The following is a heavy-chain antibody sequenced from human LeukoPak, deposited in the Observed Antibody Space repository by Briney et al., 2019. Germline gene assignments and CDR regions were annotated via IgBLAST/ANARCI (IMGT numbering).Heavy chain of an antibody. V-gene: IGHV1-18*01. J-gene: IGHJ4*02. Sequence: ASVKVSCKASGYTFSSYGISWVRQAPGRGLEWMGWISAYNGNTNYRQELQGRVTMTTDTSTSTAYIDLRSLRSDDTAIYYCARDSPDGSGTYYNDSPDYWGQGTLVTVSS. CDR2: ISAYNGNT. CDR1: GYTFSSYG. D-gene: IGHD3-10*01. CDR3: ARDSPDGSGTYYNDSPDY.